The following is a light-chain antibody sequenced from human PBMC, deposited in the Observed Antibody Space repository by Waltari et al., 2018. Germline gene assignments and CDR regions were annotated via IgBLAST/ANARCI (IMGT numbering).Light chain of an antibody. J-gene: IGKJ1*01. CDR2: TAS. CDR1: QNINKW. Sequence: DIQMTQSPSTVPASVGDRVTLTCRASQNINKWLAWYQQKPGKAPKLLIHTASTLESGAPSRFSGSGLGTEFTLTISSLQPDDFSTYYGLQYDLHPWTFGQGTQLQIK. V-gene: IGKV1-5*03. CDR3: LQYDLHPWT.